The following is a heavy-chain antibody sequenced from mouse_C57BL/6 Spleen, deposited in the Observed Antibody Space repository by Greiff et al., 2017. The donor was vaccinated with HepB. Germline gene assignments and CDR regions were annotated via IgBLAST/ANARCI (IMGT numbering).Heavy chain of an antibody. D-gene: IGHD1-1*01. CDR3: APGTTRAY. J-gene: IGHJ3*01. Sequence: QVHVKQSGAELARPGASVKLSCKASGYTFTSYGISWVKQRTGQGLEWIGEIYPRSGNTYYNEKFKGKATLTADKSSSTAYMELRSLTSEDSAVYFCAPGTTRAYWGQGTLVTVSA. CDR2: IYPRSGNT. V-gene: IGHV1-81*01. CDR1: GYTFTSYG.